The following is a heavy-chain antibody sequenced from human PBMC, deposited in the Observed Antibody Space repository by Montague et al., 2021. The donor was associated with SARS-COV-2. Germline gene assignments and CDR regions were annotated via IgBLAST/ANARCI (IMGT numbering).Heavy chain of an antibody. Sequence: SETLSLTCTVSGGSISSSSYYWGWIRQPPGKGLEWIGSIYYSGSTNYNPSLKSRVTISVDTSKNQFSLKLSSVTAADTAVYYCARTYTYYDFWSGYPWDYYMDVWGKGTTVTVSS. CDR2: IYYSGST. V-gene: IGHV4-39*07. D-gene: IGHD3-3*01. J-gene: IGHJ6*03. CDR3: ARTYTYYDFWSGYPWDYYMDV. CDR1: GGSISSSSYY.